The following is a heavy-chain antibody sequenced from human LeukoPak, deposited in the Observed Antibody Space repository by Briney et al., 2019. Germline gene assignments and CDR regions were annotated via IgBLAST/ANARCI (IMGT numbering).Heavy chain of an antibody. D-gene: IGHD5-24*01. J-gene: IGHJ4*02. CDR1: GGSISSYY. V-gene: IGHV4-59*01. CDR2: IRYTGST. Sequence: SETLSLTCTVSGGSISSYYWSWIRQSPGKGLECIGYIRYTGSTNYNPSLKSRVTISVETSKNQFSLKLKSVTAADTAVYYCARVGVGYNFYFDYWGQGTLVTVSS. CDR3: ARVGVGYNFYFDY.